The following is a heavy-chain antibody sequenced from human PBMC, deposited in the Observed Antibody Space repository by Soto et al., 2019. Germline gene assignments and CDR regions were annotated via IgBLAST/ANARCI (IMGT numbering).Heavy chain of an antibody. CDR2: INPNSGGT. D-gene: IGHD3-9*01. V-gene: IGHV1-2*04. CDR1: GYTFTGYY. J-gene: IGHJ6*02. CDR3: ARGSHVLRYFDWLFSQGQKSNYYHYGMDV. Sequence: ASVKVSCKASGYTFTGYYMHWVRQAPGQGLEWMGWINPNSGGTNYAQKFQGWVTMTRDTSISTAYMELSRLRSDDTAVYYCARGSHVLRYFDWLFSQGQKSNYYHYGMDVWGQGTTVTVSS.